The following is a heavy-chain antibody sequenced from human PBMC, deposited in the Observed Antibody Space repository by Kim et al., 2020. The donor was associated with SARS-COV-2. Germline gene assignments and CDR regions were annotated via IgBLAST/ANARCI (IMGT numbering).Heavy chain of an antibody. D-gene: IGHD5-12*01. J-gene: IGHJ4*02. V-gene: IGHV1-3*01. CDR3: ARVEVPTPSYGLDY. Sequence: SQKFQGGVTVTRDTSARAAYMELSSLRSEDTAVYYCARVEVPTPSYGLDYWGQGTLVTVSS.